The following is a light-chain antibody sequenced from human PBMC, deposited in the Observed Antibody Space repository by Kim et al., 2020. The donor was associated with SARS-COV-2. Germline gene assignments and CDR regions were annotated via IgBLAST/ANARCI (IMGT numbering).Light chain of an antibody. CDR2: VGTGGIVG. CDR1: SGYSNYN. V-gene: IGLV9-49*01. Sequence: QPVLTQPPSASASLGASATLTCTLSSGYSNYNVDWYQQRPGKGPRFVMRVGTGGIVGSKGDGIPDRFSVLGSGLNRYLTIKNIQEEDECDYHCGADHGSGSNFLVVFGGGTQLTVL. CDR3: GADHGSGSNFLVV. J-gene: IGLJ2*01.